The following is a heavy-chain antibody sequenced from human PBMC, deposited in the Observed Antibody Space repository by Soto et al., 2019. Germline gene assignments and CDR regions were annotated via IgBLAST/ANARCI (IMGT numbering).Heavy chain of an antibody. CDR2: IYYNGNT. CDR1: EGSMNNIY. D-gene: IGHD6-19*01. J-gene: IGHJ5*02. Sequence: SETLSLTCTVSEGSMNNIYWSWIRQSPEKGLEWVGYIYYNGNTNYNPSLKSRVTMSVDTSKNQFSLKLTSVTSADTAVYFCATGGCSVDLWRRGILVTVS. V-gene: IGHV4-59*01. CDR3: ATGGCSVDL.